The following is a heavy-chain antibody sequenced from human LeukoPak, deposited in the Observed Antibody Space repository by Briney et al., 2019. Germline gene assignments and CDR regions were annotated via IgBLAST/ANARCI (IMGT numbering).Heavy chain of an antibody. D-gene: IGHD3-3*01. V-gene: IGHV3-74*01. Sequence: PRGSLRLSCAASGFTFSSYWMHWVRQAPGKGLVWVSRINTDGSSTSYADSVKGRFTISRDNAKNTLYLQMNSLRAEDTAVYYCAKQWSQAGQPMGYFDYWSQGTLVTVSS. CDR3: AKQWSQAGQPMGYFDY. CDR1: GFTFSSYW. J-gene: IGHJ4*02. CDR2: INTDGSST.